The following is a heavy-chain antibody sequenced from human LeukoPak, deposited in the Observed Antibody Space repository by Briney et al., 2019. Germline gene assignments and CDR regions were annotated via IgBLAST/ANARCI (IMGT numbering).Heavy chain of an antibody. CDR3: ASDYGSGSYYNVPDY. J-gene: IGHJ4*02. CDR2: ISYDGSNK. Sequence: GRSLRLSCAASGFTFSSYAMHWVRQAPGKGLEWVAVISYDGSNKYYADSVKGRFTISRDNSKNTLYLQMNSLRAEDTAVCYCASDYGSGSYYNVPDYWGQGTLVTVSS. V-gene: IGHV3-30-3*01. D-gene: IGHD3-10*01. CDR1: GFTFSSYA.